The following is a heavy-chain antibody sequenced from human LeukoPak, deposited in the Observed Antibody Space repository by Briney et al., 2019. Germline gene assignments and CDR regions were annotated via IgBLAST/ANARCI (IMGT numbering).Heavy chain of an antibody. Sequence: GGSLRLSCAASGFTFSNAWMSWVRQAPGKGLEWVTNINRDGSEKYYVDSVKGRFTISRDDAKNSLSLQMNSLRAEDTAVYHRARRHSDTWAFDFWGQGALVAVSS. D-gene: IGHD6-13*01. CDR2: INRDGSEK. V-gene: IGHV3-7*03. CDR3: ARRHSDTWAFDF. J-gene: IGHJ4*02. CDR1: GFTFSNAW.